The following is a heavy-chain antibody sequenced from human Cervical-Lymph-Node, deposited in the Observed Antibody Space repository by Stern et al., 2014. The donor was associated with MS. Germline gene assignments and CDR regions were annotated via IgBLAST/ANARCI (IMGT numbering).Heavy chain of an antibody. CDR3: ARDHFTTSLDV. CDR1: GGSISSDNYY. CDR2: IYYSGTT. Sequence: QVQLLESGPGLVKPSQTLSLTCTVSGGSISSDNYYWTWISQHPGKGLEWIGHIYYSGTTYYNPSRKSRVSITVDTSKNLFSLRLSSVTAADTAVYYCARDHFTTSLDVWGHGTTVTVS. D-gene: IGHD2-2*01. J-gene: IGHJ6*02. V-gene: IGHV4-31*03.